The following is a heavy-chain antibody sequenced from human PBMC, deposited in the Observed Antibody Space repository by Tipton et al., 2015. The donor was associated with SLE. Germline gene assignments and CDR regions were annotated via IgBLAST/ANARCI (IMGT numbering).Heavy chain of an antibody. D-gene: IGHD1-1*01. J-gene: IGHJ2*01. CDR1: GGSFSSYY. CDR2: INHSGST. CDR3: ARRAVEGFSSDHWYFDL. Sequence: TLSLTCAVYGGSFSSYYWSWIRQPPGKGLEWIGEINHSGSTNYNPSLKSRATISVDTSKNQLSLRLTSVTAADTALYYCARRAVEGFSSDHWYFDLWGRGTLVTVSS. V-gene: IGHV4-34*01.